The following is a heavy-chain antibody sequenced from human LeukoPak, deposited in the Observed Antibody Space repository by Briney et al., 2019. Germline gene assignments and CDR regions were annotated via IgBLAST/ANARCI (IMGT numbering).Heavy chain of an antibody. CDR1: GFTFSSYA. J-gene: IGHJ5*02. CDR2: ISYDGSNK. D-gene: IGHD3-3*01. Sequence: GGSLRLSCAASGFTFSSYAMHWVRQAPGKGLEWVAVISYDGSNKYYADSVKGRFTISRDNSKNTLYLQMNSLRAEDTAVYYCARDRRGYYDFWSGYYNWFDPWGQGTLVTASS. V-gene: IGHV3-30-3*01. CDR3: ARDRRGYYDFWSGYYNWFDP.